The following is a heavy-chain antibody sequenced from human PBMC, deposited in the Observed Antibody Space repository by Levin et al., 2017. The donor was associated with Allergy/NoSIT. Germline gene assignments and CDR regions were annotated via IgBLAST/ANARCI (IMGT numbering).Heavy chain of an antibody. CDR3: ARQGLDYGPSFDY. CDR1: GFTFSSYA. D-gene: IGHD4-17*01. CDR2: ISYDGSNK. V-gene: IGHV3-30*04. Sequence: PGGSLRLSCAASGFTFSSYAMHWVRQAPGKGLEWVAVISYDGSNKYYADSVKGRFTISRDNSKNTLYLQMNSLRAEDTAVYYCARQGLDYGPSFDYWGQGTLVTVSS. J-gene: IGHJ4*02.